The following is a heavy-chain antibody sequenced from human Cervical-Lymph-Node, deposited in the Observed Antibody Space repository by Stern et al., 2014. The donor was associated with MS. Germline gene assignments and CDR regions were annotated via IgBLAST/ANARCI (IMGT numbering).Heavy chain of an antibody. J-gene: IGHJ5*02. CDR2: INPNSGGT. CDR3: TRALRIADRPSPGGHWFDT. V-gene: IGHV1-2*02. Sequence: VQLVESGAEVEKPGASVKVSCKASGYIFTDYYLHWVRQAPGQGLEWMGRINPNSGGTSYAQSFQGRVTLTRDTSITTAYMDLSRLTSDDTAVYYCTRALRIADRPSPGGHWFDTWGQGTLVIVSS. D-gene: IGHD6-6*01. CDR1: GYIFTDYY.